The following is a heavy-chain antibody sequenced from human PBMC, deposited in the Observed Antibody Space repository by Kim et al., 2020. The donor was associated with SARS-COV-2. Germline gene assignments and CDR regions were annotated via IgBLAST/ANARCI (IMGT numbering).Heavy chain of an antibody. Sequence: GGSLRLSCAASGFTFSSYGMHWVRQAPGKGLEWVAVIWYDGSNKYYADSVKGRFTISRDNSKNTLYLQMNSLRAEDTAVYYCARSTIFDSYYYGMDVWGQGTTVTVSS. CDR1: GFTFSSYG. J-gene: IGHJ6*02. D-gene: IGHD3-3*01. V-gene: IGHV3-33*01. CDR2: IWYDGSNK. CDR3: ARSTIFDSYYYGMDV.